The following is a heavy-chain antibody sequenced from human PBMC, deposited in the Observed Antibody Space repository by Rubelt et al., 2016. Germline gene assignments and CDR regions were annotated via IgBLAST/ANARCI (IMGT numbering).Heavy chain of an antibody. Sequence: QITLKESGPTLVKPTQTLTLTCTFSGFSLSTSGVGVGWIRQPPGKALEWLALIYWDDDKGYSPSLKSRLTITKDTSKNQVVLTMTNVDPVDTATYYCAHRRGVVVPAAYFDYWGQGTLVTVSS. J-gene: IGHJ4*02. CDR3: AHRRGVVVPAAYFDY. CDR1: GFSLSTSGVG. D-gene: IGHD2-2*01. CDR2: IYWDDDK. V-gene: IGHV2-5*02.